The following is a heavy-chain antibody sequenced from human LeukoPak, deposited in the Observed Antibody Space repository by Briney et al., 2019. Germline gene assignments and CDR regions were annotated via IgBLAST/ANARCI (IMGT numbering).Heavy chain of an antibody. J-gene: IGHJ4*02. CDR3: ARTYYYDSSGYYSRPWTHFDY. CDR2: FDPEDGEA. V-gene: IGHV1-24*01. CDR1: GYTLTELS. Sequence: ASVKVSCKVCGYTLTELSMHWVRQAPGKGLDWLGGFDPEDGEAIYAQKFQGRVTMTEDTSTDTAYMELSSLRSEDTAVYYCARTYYYDSSGYYSRPWTHFDYWGQGTLVTVSS. D-gene: IGHD3-22*01.